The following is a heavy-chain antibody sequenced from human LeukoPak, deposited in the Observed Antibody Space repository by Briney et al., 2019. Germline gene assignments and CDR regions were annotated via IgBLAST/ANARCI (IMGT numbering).Heavy chain of an antibody. J-gene: IGHJ6*02. CDR2: LWYDGSNK. V-gene: IGHV3-33*01. Sequence: PGRSLTLPCAASGLTLNTYGMHWPRDAPGKGREWGAVLWYDGSNKYCAHSAKGRYTIYRDNSKNTLYLQMNSLTAEDTAVYSGARDPVAAAGTPRYLYSGMDVWGQGTTITVSS. CDR3: ARDPVAAAGTPRYLYSGMDV. D-gene: IGHD6-13*01. CDR1: GLTLNTYG.